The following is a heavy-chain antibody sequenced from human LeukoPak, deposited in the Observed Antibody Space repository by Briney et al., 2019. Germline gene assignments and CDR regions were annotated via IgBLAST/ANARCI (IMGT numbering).Heavy chain of an antibody. Sequence: PSETLSLTCTVSGGSVSSGSYYWSWIRQPPGKGLEWIGYIYYSGSTNYNPSLKSRVTISVDTSKNQFSLKLSSVTAADTAVYYCASNDYYYGMDVWGKGTTVTVPS. CDR1: GGSVSSGSYY. CDR2: IYYSGST. J-gene: IGHJ6*04. V-gene: IGHV4-61*01. D-gene: IGHD1-1*01. CDR3: ASNDYYYGMDV.